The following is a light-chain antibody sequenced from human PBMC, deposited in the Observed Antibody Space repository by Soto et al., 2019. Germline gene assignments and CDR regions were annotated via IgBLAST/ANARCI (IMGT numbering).Light chain of an antibody. Sequence: DIQMTHAPSTLSGSVGDRVTTPCRASQSVSSWLAWYQQKPGKAPRLLMSEASTLTSGIPVRFSGSGSGTEFTLTISSLQPDDFATYYCQHYNSYPEAFGQGTKVDIK. V-gene: IGKV1-5*01. J-gene: IGKJ1*01. CDR2: EAS. CDR3: QHYNSYPEA. CDR1: QSVSSW.